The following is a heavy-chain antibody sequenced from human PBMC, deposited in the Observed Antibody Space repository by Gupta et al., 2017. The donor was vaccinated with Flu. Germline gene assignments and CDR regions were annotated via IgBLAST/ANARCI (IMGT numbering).Heavy chain of an antibody. CDR1: GYTFTGYY. V-gene: IGHV1-2*02. D-gene: IGHD3-3*01. CDR2: INPNRGGT. Sequence: QVQLVQSGAEVKKPGASVKVSCKASGYTFTGYYMHWVRQAPGQGLEWMGWINPNRGGTNYAQKFQGRVTMTRDTSISTAYMELSRLRSDDTAVYYCARSEWLLSNDYWGQGTLVTVSS. J-gene: IGHJ4*02. CDR3: ARSEWLLSNDY.